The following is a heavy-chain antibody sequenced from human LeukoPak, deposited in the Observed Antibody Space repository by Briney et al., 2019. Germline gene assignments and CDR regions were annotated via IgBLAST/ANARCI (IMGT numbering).Heavy chain of an antibody. D-gene: IGHD2-15*01. CDR1: GITFSSLW. CDR3: AGGQGWHFDL. Sequence: GGSLRLSCAASGITFSSLWMSWFRQAPGKGLEWVADIRQDGSEEHYVASVKGRFTISRDSNSLFLQMNTLRAEDTAVYYCAGGQGWHFDLWGRGTLITVSS. CDR2: IRQDGSEE. J-gene: IGHJ2*01. V-gene: IGHV3-7*01.